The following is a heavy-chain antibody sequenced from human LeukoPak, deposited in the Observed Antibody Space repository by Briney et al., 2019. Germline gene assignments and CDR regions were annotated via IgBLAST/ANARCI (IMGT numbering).Heavy chain of an antibody. CDR2: IYYSGST. CDR1: GGSISSYY. D-gene: IGHD2-15*01. CDR3: ARIVVVVAATRDFHGMDV. Sequence: SETLSLTCTVSGGSISSYYWSWIRQPPGKGLEWIGYIYYSGSTYYNPSLKSRVTISVDTSKNQFSLKLSSVTAADTAVYYCARIVVVVAATRDFHGMDVWGQGTTVTVSS. J-gene: IGHJ6*02. V-gene: IGHV4-59*08.